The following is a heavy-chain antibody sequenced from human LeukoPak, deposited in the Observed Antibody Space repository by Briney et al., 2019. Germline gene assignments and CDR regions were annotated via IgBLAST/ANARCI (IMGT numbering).Heavy chain of an antibody. J-gene: IGHJ4*02. CDR2: ISGSGGST. Sequence: GGSLRLSCAASGFTFSSYAMSWVRQAPGKGLEWVSAISGSGGSTYYADSVKGRFTISRDNSKNTLYLQMNSLRAEDTAVYYXXXESXSSGWYAYFDYWGQGTLVTVSS. V-gene: IGHV3-23*01. D-gene: IGHD6-19*01. CDR3: XXESXSSGWYAYFDY. CDR1: GFTFSSYA.